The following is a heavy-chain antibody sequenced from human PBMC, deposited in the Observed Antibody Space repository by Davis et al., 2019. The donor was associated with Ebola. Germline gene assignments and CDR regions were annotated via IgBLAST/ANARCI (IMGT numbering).Heavy chain of an antibody. D-gene: IGHD2-15*01. Sequence: ASVKVSCKASGFTLTNYAIHWVRQAPGQRLEWMGWVHGGNGNTKYSQRFQGRVTITTDTSASTAYLDLSSLRSDDTAVFYCARVEITAYCSGGSCYPDYWGQGTLVTVSS. CDR3: ARVEITAYCSGGSCYPDY. V-gene: IGHV1-3*01. CDR2: VHGGNGNT. J-gene: IGHJ4*02. CDR1: GFTLTNYA.